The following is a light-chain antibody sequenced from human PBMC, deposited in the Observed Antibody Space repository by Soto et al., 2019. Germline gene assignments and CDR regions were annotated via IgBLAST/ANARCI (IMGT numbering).Light chain of an antibody. CDR1: QTVSSDF. V-gene: IGKV3-15*01. J-gene: IGKJ3*01. Sequence: ENVLTQSPGTLSLSPGERATLSCRASQTVSSDFLAWYQQKPGQPPRLLIYGASTRATGIPARFSGSGSGTEFTLTISSLQSEDFAVYYCQQYNNWPPITFGPGTKVDI. CDR2: GAS. CDR3: QQYNNWPPIT.